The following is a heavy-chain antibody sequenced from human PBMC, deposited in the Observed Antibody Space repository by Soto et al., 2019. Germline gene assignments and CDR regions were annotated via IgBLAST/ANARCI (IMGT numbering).Heavy chain of an antibody. CDR2: INPSGGST. D-gene: IGHD3-22*01. Sequence: ASVKVSCEASGYTFTSYYMHWVRQAPEQGLEWMGIINPSGGSTSYAQKFQGRVTMTRDTSTSTVYMELSSLRSEDTAVYYCARKQDYYDSREPFDYWGQGTLVTVSS. V-gene: IGHV1-46*03. CDR3: ARKQDYYDSREPFDY. CDR1: GYTFTSYY. J-gene: IGHJ4*02.